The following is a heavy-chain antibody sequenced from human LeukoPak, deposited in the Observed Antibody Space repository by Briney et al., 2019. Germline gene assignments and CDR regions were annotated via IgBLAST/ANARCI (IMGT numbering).Heavy chain of an antibody. CDR1: GGSISSGEYY. Sequence: TSETLSLTCTVSGGSISSGEYYWSWIRQPPGKGLEWIGYFSYTGSTYYNPSVKRRVSISVDTSKNQLSLKLTSVSAADTAVYYCARALNGYFYAFETWGQGTLVTVSS. CDR2: FSYTGST. V-gene: IGHV4-30-4*01. CDR3: ARALNGYFYAFET. J-gene: IGHJ5*02. D-gene: IGHD2/OR15-2a*01.